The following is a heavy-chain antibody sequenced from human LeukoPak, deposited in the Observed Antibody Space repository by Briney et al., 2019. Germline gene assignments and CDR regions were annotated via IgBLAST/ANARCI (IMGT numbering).Heavy chain of an antibody. CDR3: ARGYSGTYRIDY. D-gene: IGHD1-26*01. CDR1: GFTVSSNY. Sequence: GGSLRLSCAASGFTVSSNYMSWVRQAPGKGLEWVSVIYSGGSTYYADSVKGRFTISRDNAKNTLSLQMNRLRADDTAVYYCARGYSGTYRIDYWGQGTLVTVSS. CDR2: IYSGGST. J-gene: IGHJ4*02. V-gene: IGHV3-53*01.